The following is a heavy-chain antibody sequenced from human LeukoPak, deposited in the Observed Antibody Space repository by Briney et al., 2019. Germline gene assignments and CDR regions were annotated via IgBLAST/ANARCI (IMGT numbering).Heavy chain of an antibody. CDR2: IRYDGSNK. D-gene: IGHD2-21*02. CDR1: GFTFSHHG. CDR3: AKENTYCGGDCYSSDNWFDP. J-gene: IGHJ5*02. Sequence: GGSLRLSCAASGFTFSHHGMHWVRQAPGKGLEWVAFIRYDGSNKYYADSVKGRFTISRDNSKNTLYLRMNSLRAEDTAVYYCAKENTYCGGDCYSSDNWFDPWGQGTLVTVSS. V-gene: IGHV3-30*02.